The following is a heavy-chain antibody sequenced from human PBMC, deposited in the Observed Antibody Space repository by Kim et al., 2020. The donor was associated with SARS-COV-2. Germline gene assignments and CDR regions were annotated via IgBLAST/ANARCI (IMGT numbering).Heavy chain of an antibody. V-gene: IGHV4-34*01. CDR3: ACAFWSGYSSYYYYYMDV. CDR2: INHSGST. D-gene: IGHD3-3*01. Sequence: SETLSLTCAVYGGSFSGYYWSWIRQPPGKGLEWIGEINHSGSTNYNPSLKSRVTISVDTSKNQFSLKLSSVTAADTAVYYCACAFWSGYSSYYYYYMDVWGKGTTVTVSS. J-gene: IGHJ6*03. CDR1: GGSFSGYY.